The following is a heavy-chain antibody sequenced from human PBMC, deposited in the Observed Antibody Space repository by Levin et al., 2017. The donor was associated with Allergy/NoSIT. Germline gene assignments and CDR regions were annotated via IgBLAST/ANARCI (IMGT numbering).Heavy chain of an antibody. CDR2: IKGKTDGGTT. Sequence: GGSLRLSCAGSGFTFSNAWMSWVRQAPGKGLEWIGRIKGKTDGGTTDYAAPVKGRFTFSRDDSKNTLYLQMNSLKTEDTAVYYCTTEAAYWDILTGYYTLWFDPWGQGTLVTVSS. V-gene: IGHV3-15*01. CDR1: GFTFSNAW. CDR3: TTEAAYWDILTGYYTLWFDP. J-gene: IGHJ5*02. D-gene: IGHD3-9*01.